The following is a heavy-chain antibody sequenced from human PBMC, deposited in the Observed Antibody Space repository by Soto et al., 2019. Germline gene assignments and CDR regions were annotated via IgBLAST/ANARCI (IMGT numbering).Heavy chain of an antibody. CDR1: GFTFTSYG. Sequence: GASVKVSCKASGFTFTSYGISWVRQAPGQGLEWMGWISAYNGNTNYAQKLQGRVTMTTDTSTSTAYMELRSLRSDDTAVYYCARDGCGDCYSPLEYFDYWGQGTLVTVSS. D-gene: IGHD2-21*02. CDR2: ISAYNGNT. CDR3: ARDGCGDCYSPLEYFDY. V-gene: IGHV1-18*01. J-gene: IGHJ4*02.